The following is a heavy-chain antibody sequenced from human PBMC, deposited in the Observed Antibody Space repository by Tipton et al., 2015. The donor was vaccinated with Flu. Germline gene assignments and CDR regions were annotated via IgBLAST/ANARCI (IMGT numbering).Heavy chain of an antibody. CDR2: IFHSGNA. CDR3: ATTTYFYGSGSHDY. J-gene: IGHJ4*02. D-gene: IGHD3-10*01. V-gene: IGHV4-39*07. Sequence: TLSLTCTVSGNSIRSANYYWGWIRQPPGKGLEWIGNIFHSGNAYHNPSLKSRVAISLDTFKNQFSLKLTSVTAADTAVYYCATTTYFYGSGSHDYWGQGTLVTVSS. CDR1: GNSIRSANYY.